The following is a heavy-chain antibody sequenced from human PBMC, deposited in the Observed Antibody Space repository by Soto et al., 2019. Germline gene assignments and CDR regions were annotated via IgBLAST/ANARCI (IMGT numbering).Heavy chain of an antibody. Sequence: EVQLVESGGGLVQPGGSLRLSCAAAGFIFSNYWMSWVRQPPGKALEWVANIKHDGSAKYYMDSVKGRFTISRDNAKNSLYLQMNSLRVEDKVVCYCARTPTGDLDYWGQGTLVTVSS. CDR1: GFIFSNYW. J-gene: IGHJ4*02. D-gene: IGHD7-27*01. V-gene: IGHV3-7*01. CDR2: IKHDGSAK. CDR3: ARTPTGDLDY.